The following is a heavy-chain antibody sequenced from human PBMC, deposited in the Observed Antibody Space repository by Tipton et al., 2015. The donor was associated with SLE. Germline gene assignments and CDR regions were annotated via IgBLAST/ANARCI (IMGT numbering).Heavy chain of an antibody. CDR2: ISSTGGTT. CDR1: GFTVSSYA. V-gene: IGHV3-64*01. J-gene: IGHJ6*03. CDR3: ARSRLYYDFWPMDV. Sequence: SLRLSCAASGFTVSSYAIHWVRQAPGKGLEYVSAISSTGGTTYYANSVKGRFTISRDSSKNTVFLQVGTLRAEDMAVYYCARSRLYYDFWPMDVWGKGTTVTVSS. D-gene: IGHD3-3*01.